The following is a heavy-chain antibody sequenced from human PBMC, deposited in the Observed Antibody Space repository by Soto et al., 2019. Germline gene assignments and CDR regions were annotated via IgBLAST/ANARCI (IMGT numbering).Heavy chain of an antibody. J-gene: IGHJ4*02. CDR2: IYYSGST. CDR1: GGSISSSSYY. V-gene: IGHV4-39*02. D-gene: IGHD2-21*01. CDR3: ARDNSKGVY. Sequence: SENLSLTCTVSGGSISSSSYYWGWIRQHPGKGLEWIGSIYYSGSTYYNPSLKSRVTISVDTSKNQFSLKLSSVTAAVTAVYYCARDNSKGVYWGQGTLVTVSS.